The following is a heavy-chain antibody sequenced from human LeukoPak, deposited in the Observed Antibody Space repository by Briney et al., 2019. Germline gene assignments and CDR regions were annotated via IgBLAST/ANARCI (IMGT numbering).Heavy chain of an antibody. V-gene: IGHV3-48*03. Sequence: GGSLRLSCAASGFSFSSYEMNWVRQVSGKGLEWVSYISNSGTTIYYADSVKGRFTISRDNSKNTLYLQMNSLRAEDTAVYYCARETGTYYFDYWGQGTLVTVSS. J-gene: IGHJ4*02. CDR1: GFSFSSYE. D-gene: IGHD1-1*01. CDR3: ARETGTYYFDY. CDR2: ISNSGTTI.